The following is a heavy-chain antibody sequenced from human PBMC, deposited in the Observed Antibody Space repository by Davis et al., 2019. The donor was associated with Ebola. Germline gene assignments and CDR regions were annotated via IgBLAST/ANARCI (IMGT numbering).Heavy chain of an antibody. J-gene: IGHJ5*02. CDR2: INPGTDGT. Sequence: ASVKVSCKASGYTLTDYQMHWLRQAPGQGLEWMGWINPGTDGTNYAQKFQGWVTMTRDTSISTAYMELSRLRSDDTAVYYCARDTTTVVTGWFDPWGQGTLVTVSS. V-gene: IGHV1-2*04. CDR1: GYTLTDYQ. D-gene: IGHD4-23*01. CDR3: ARDTTTVVTGWFDP.